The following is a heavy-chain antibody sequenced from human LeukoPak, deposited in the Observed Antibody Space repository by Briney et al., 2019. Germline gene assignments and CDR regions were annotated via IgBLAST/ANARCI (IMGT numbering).Heavy chain of an antibody. V-gene: IGHV4-61*02. Sequence: PSETLSLTCTVSGGPISSGSYYWSWIRQPAGKGLEWIGRIYTSGSTNYNPSLKSRVTISVDTSKNQFSLKLSSVTAADTAVYYCARGPYCGGDCYSHEYFQHWGQGTLVTVSS. CDR1: GGPISSGSYY. CDR3: ARGPYCGGDCYSHEYFQH. CDR2: IYTSGST. D-gene: IGHD2-21*02. J-gene: IGHJ1*01.